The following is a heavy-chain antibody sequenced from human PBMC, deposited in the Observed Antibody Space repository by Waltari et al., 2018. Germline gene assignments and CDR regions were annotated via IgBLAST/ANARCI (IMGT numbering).Heavy chain of an antibody. Sequence: QVQLQQWGAGLLKSSETLSLTCAVYGGSFSDYSWRWIRQPPGKGLEWIGEITPGGMTNYNPSLKSRVTISADRSKNQFSLKLSSVTAADTAVYYCARGGKVNNWFDPWGQGTLVTVSS. V-gene: IGHV4-34*01. D-gene: IGHD2-15*01. J-gene: IGHJ5*02. CDR1: GGSFSDYS. CDR3: ARGGKVNNWFDP. CDR2: ITPGGMT.